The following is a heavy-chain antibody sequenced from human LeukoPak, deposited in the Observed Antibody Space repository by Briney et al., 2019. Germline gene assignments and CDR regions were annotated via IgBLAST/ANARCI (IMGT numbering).Heavy chain of an antibody. CDR2: IIPIFGTA. D-gene: IGHD3-3*01. CDR3: ARGRHYDFWSGYYFDY. V-gene: IGHV1-69*13. Sequence: SVKVSCKASGGTFSSYAISWVRQAPGQGLEWMGGIIPIFGTANYAQKFQGRVTITADESTSTAYMELSSLRSEDTAVYYYARGRHYDFWSGYYFDYWGQGTLVTVSS. CDR1: GGTFSSYA. J-gene: IGHJ4*02.